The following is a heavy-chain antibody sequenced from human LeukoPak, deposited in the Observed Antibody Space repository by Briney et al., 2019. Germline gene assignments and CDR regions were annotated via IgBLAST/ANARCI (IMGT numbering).Heavy chain of an antibody. D-gene: IGHD4-23*01. CDR3: ARGITDYGGNSGGFDP. CDR2: IIPILGIA. CDR1: GGTFSSYA. V-gene: IGHV1-69*04. J-gene: IGHJ5*02. Sequence: ASVKVSCKASGGTFSSYAISWVRQAPGQGLEWMGRIIPILGIANYAQKFQGRVTITADKSTSTAYMELSSLRSEDTAVYYCARGITDYGGNSGGFDPWGQGTLVTVSS.